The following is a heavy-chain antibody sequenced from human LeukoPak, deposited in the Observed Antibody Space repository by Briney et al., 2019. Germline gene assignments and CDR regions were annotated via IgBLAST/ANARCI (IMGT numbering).Heavy chain of an antibody. Sequence: SVKVSCKASGFTFTKSAVQWVRQARGQRLECIGWIVVGSGNTDYAQKFQGRVTMTRDTSISTAYMELSRLRSDDTAVYYCARDAYDYVWGSYRPNYYYYMDVWGKGTTVTVSS. CDR3: ARDAYDYVWGSYRPNYYYYMDV. CDR2: IVVGSGNT. V-gene: IGHV1-58*01. J-gene: IGHJ6*03. D-gene: IGHD3-16*02. CDR1: GFTFTKSA.